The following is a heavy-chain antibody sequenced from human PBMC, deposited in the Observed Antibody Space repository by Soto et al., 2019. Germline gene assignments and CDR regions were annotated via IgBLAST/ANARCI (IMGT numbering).Heavy chain of an antibody. V-gene: IGHV3-15*07. J-gene: IGHJ3*02. D-gene: IGHD2-21*01. CDR1: GFTFSNAW. CDR2: SKTGGGTT. CDR3: TTGLVKGRGAFDI. Sequence: EVQLVESGGGLVKPGGSLRLSCAASGFTFSNAWMKSKTGGGTTDYAAPVKGRFTISRDDSKNTLYLQMNSLKTEDTAVYYCTTGLVKGRGAFDIWGQGTMVTVSS.